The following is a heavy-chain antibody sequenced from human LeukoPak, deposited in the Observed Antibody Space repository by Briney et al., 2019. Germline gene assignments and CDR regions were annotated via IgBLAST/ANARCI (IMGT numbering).Heavy chain of an antibody. CDR2: IYTSGNT. Sequence: PSETLSLTCAVSGISISTYYWSWIRQPAGKGLEWIGRIYTSGNTNYKPSLKSRLTISVDKSKNHVSLKLSSLTAADTAFYYCAGGPSGTAYDWGHGTLVTVSS. CDR3: AGGPSGTAYD. J-gene: IGHJ4*01. D-gene: IGHD1-1*01. V-gene: IGHV4-4*07. CDR1: GISISTYY.